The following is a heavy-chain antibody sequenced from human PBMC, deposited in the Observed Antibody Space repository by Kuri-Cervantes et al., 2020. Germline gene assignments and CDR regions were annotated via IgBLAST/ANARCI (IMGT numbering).Heavy chain of an antibody. CDR3: ARVGSGNHLWNSGYDSYYYYYGMDV. CDR1: GFTVSSNY. Sequence: GESLKISCAASGFTVSSNYMSWIRQAPGKGLEWFSIIYSCGSTYYADSVKGRFTISRDNSKNTLYLQMNSLRAEDTAVYYCARVGSGNHLWNSGYDSYYYYYGMDVWGQGTTVTVSS. D-gene: IGHD5-12*01. J-gene: IGHJ6*02. CDR2: IYSCGST. V-gene: IGHV3-53*01.